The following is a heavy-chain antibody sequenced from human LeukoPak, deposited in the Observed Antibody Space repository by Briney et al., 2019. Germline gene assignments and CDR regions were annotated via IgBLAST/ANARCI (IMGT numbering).Heavy chain of an antibody. J-gene: IGHJ4*02. Sequence: GGSLRLSCAASGFTFSSYEMNWVRQAPGKGLEWVSYISSSGSTIYYADSVKGRFTISRDNAKNSLYLQMNSLRAEDTAVYYCARVSYGGSLDYWGQGTLVTVSS. D-gene: IGHD1-26*01. V-gene: IGHV3-48*03. CDR2: ISSSGSTI. CDR1: GFTFSSYE. CDR3: ARVSYGGSLDY.